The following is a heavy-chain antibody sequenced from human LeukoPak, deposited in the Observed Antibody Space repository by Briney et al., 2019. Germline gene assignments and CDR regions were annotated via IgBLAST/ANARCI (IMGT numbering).Heavy chain of an antibody. CDR3: ARVQLAAAPFDY. D-gene: IGHD2-15*01. J-gene: IGHJ4*02. CDR1: GFIFSNYY. CDR2: ISSTSTYI. Sequence: PGVSLRLSCAASGFIFSNYYMNGVRQAPGKGLEWVSSISSTSTYIYYADSVKGRFTISRDNAKNSLYLQMNSLRAEDTAIYYCARVQLAAAPFDYWGQGAQVTVSS. V-gene: IGHV3-21*01.